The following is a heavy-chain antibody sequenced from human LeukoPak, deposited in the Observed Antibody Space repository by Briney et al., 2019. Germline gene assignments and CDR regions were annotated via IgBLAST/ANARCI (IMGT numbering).Heavy chain of an antibody. CDR1: GFTFSSYS. V-gene: IGHV3-48*01. D-gene: IGHD3-3*01. CDR2: ISSSSSTI. J-gene: IGHJ6*03. Sequence: GGSLRLSCAASGFTFSSYSMNWVRQAPGKGLEWVSYISSSSSTIYYADSVKGRFTISRDNAKNSLYLQMNSLRAEDTAVYYCARDPRRYYDFWSGSGVIDYYYYMDVWGKGTTVTVS. CDR3: ARDPRRYYDFWSGSGVIDYYYYMDV.